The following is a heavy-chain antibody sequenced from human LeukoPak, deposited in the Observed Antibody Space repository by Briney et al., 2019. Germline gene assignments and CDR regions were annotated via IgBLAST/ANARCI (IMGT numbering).Heavy chain of an antibody. J-gene: IGHJ4*02. CDR2: IYYSGST. V-gene: IGHV4-39*01. D-gene: IGHD1-1*01. CDR3: ARRVPTPSTLGYFDY. Sequence: PSETLSLTCTVSGGSISSSSYYWGWIRQPPGKGLEWIGSIYYSGSTYYNPSLKSRVTISVDTSKNQFSLKLSSVTAADTAVYYCARRVPTPSTLGYFDYWGQGTLVTVSS. CDR1: GGSISSSSYY.